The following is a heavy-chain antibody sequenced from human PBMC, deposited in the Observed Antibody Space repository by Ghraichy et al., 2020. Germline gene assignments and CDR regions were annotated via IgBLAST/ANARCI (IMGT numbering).Heavy chain of an antibody. CDR1: GGSISSYY. D-gene: IGHD3-3*01. J-gene: IGHJ6*02. V-gene: IGHV4-59*01. CDR2: IYYSGST. CDR3: ARDTPMYYDFWSGYYRAYGMDV. Sequence: SETLSLTCTVSGGSISSYYWSWIRQPPGKGLEWIGYIYYSGSTNYNPSLKSRVTISVDTSKNQFSLKLSSVTAADTAVYYCARDTPMYYDFWSGYYRAYGMDVWGQGTTVTVSS.